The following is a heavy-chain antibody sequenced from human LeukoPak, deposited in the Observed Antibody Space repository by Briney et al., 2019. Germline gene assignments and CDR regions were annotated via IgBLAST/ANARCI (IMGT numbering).Heavy chain of an antibody. J-gene: IGHJ3*02. D-gene: IGHD3-10*01. CDR1: GFTFSSYA. Sequence: GGSLGLSCAASGFTFSSYAMSWVRQAPGKGLEWVSAISGSGGSTYYADSVKGRFTISRDNSKNTLYLQMNSLRAEDTAVYYCAKDSQGSGSVEAFDIWGQGTMVTVSS. V-gene: IGHV3-23*01. CDR2: ISGSGGST. CDR3: AKDSQGSGSVEAFDI.